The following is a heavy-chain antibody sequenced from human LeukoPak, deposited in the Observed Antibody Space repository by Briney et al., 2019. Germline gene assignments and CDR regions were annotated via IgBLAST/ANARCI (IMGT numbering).Heavy chain of an antibody. CDR3: ARNGIHGYSGLDF. CDR1: GGYISGYF. V-gene: IGHV4-59*08. Sequence: PSETLSLTCTVSGGYISGYFWSWIRQPPGKGLEWLAYVYSDETTNYSPSLRSRITISIDTSKNQFSLNLRSVTAADTAVYYCARNGIHGYSGLDFWGQGTLVTVSS. D-gene: IGHD5-12*01. CDR2: VYSDETT. J-gene: IGHJ4*02.